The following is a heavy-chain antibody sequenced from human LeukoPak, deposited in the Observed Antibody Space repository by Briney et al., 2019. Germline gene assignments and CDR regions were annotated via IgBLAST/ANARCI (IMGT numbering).Heavy chain of an antibody. V-gene: IGHV3-74*01. CDR2: INSDGTTT. CDR1: GFTFSQYT. J-gene: IGHJ4*02. Sequence: GGSLRLSCAASGFTFSQYTMNWFRQLPGRGPCWVSRINSDGTTTNYADSVKGRFTISRDNTKSTLYLEMNSLRAEDTAVYYCGTLGVMWEIDYWGQGTLVTVSS. CDR3: GTLGVMWEIDY. D-gene: IGHD1-26*01.